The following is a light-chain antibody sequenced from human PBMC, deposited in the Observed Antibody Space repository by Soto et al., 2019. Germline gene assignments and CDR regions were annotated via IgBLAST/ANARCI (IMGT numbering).Light chain of an antibody. J-gene: IGKJ4*01. CDR1: HSISSY. CDR2: DAS. Sequence: EIVLTQSPATLSLSPGGRATLSCRASHSISSYLAWYQQKPGQAPRLLIYDASNRVTGIPARFSGSGSGTEFTLTISSLEPEYSAVYFCQQRDSWPLTFGGGTKVEIK. V-gene: IGKV3-11*01. CDR3: QQRDSWPLT.